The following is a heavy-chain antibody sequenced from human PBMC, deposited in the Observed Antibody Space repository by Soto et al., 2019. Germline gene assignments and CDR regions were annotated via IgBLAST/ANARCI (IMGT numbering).Heavy chain of an antibody. D-gene: IGHD6-6*01. CDR1: GYTFTSYD. V-gene: IGHV1-8*01. CDR3: ARTRIEYSSSSGIDY. Sequence: QVQLVQSGAEVKKPGASVKVSCKASGYTFTSYDINWVRQATGQGLEWMGWMHPNSGNTGYAQKFQGRVTMTRNTSIHTAYMELSSLRSEDTAVYYCARTRIEYSSSSGIDYWGQGTLVTVSS. CDR2: MHPNSGNT. J-gene: IGHJ4*02.